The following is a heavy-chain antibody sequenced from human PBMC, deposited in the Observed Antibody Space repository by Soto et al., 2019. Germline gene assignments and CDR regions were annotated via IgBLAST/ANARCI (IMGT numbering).Heavy chain of an antibody. CDR1: GGSFSGYY. Sequence: SETLSLTCAVYGGSFSGYYWSWIRQPPGKGLEWIGEINHSGSTNYNPSLKSRVTISVDTSKNQFSLKLSSVTAADTAVYYCARGQGVAPRYSFDYWGQGTLVTVSS. J-gene: IGHJ4*02. CDR2: INHSGST. CDR3: ARGQGVAPRYSFDY. D-gene: IGHD3-16*02. V-gene: IGHV4-34*01.